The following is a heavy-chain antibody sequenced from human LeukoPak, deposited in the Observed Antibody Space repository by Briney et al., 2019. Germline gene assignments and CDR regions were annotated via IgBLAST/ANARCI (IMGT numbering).Heavy chain of an antibody. D-gene: IGHD1-26*01. V-gene: IGHV3-33*01. Sequence: SGXTLSTYGMHWVRQAPGKGLEGVAVIWYDGSNKYHADSVKGRFTISRENAKNTLYLQMNSLRAEDTALYYCARILVGATSFDYWGQGTLVTVSS. CDR3: ARILVGATSFDY. CDR1: GXTLSTYG. CDR2: IWYDGSNK. J-gene: IGHJ4*02.